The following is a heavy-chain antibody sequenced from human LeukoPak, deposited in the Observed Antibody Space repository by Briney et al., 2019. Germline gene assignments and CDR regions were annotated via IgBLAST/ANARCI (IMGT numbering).Heavy chain of an antibody. J-gene: IGHJ4*02. CDR3: AKGHSAHGTGFDY. D-gene: IGHD1-1*01. V-gene: IGHV3-23*01. CDR1: GLTFTSFA. CDR2: ICGSGDTT. Sequence: GGSLRLSCAASGLTFTSFAMSWVRQAPGKGLEWGSAICGSGDTTYYADSVKGRFTISRDNLENTLYTQMNSLRVEDTAVYYCAKGHSAHGTGFDYWGQGTLVIVSS.